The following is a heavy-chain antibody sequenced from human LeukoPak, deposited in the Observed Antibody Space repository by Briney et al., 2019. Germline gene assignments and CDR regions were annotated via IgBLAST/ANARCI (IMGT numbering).Heavy chain of an antibody. J-gene: IGHJ3*02. CDR3: ARVRVVTAHDAFDI. D-gene: IGHD2-21*02. V-gene: IGHV1-18*04. Sequence: VASVKVSCKASGYTFTGYYMHWVRQAPGQGLEWMGWISAYNGNTNYAQKLQGRVTMTTDTSTSTAYMELRSLRSDDTAVYYCARVRVVTAHDAFDIWGQGTMVTVSS. CDR2: ISAYNGNT. CDR1: GYTFTGYY.